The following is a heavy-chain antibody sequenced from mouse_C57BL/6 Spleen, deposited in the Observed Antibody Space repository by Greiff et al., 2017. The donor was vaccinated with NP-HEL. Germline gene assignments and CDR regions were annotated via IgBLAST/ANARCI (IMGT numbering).Heavy chain of an antibody. CDR1: GYAFSSSW. V-gene: IGHV1-82*01. Sequence: QVQLQQSGPELVKPGASVKISCKASGYAFSSSWMNWVKQRPGKGLEWIGRIYPGDGDTNYNGKFKGKATLTADKSSSTAYMQLSSLTSEDSAVYFCARGLLYYGLYDFDYWGQGTTLTVSS. J-gene: IGHJ2*01. D-gene: IGHD2-1*01. CDR3: ARGLLYYGLYDFDY. CDR2: IYPGDGDT.